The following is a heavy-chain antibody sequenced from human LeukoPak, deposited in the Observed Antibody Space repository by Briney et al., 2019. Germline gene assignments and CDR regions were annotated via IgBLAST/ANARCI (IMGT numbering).Heavy chain of an antibody. Sequence: LENLSLNCSGSAGSISTSSYYWGWTRRPPGKGLGLIGTIYYSRRTYSHPSLKSRVTISVDTSKNLFSLKLSSVTAADTALYYCARHRIAAADDAFEIWGQGTMVTVSS. V-gene: IGHV4-39*01. J-gene: IGHJ3*02. D-gene: IGHD6-13*01. CDR3: ARHRIAAADDAFEI. CDR2: IYYSRRT. CDR1: AGSISTSSYY.